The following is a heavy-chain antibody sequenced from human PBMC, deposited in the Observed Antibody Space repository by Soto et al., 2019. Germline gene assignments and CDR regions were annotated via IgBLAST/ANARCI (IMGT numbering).Heavy chain of an antibody. CDR2: IIPILGIA. Sequence: ASVKVSCKASGGTFSSYTISWVRQAPGQGLEWMGRIIPILGIANYAQKFQGRVTITADKSTSTAYMELSSLRSEGTAVYYCARATVTNYYYYYYDMDVWGKGTTGTVSS. CDR1: GGTFSSYT. CDR3: ARATVTNYYYYYYDMDV. J-gene: IGHJ6*03. D-gene: IGHD4-17*01. V-gene: IGHV1-69*02.